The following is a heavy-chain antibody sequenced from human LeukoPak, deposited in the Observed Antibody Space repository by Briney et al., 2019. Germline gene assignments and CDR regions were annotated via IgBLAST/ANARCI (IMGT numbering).Heavy chain of an antibody. V-gene: IGHV4-59*12. D-gene: IGHD6-19*01. CDR1: GGSISSYY. Sequence: SETLSLTCTVSGGSISSYYWSWIRQPPGKGLEWIGYIYDSGSTNYNPSLKSRVTISVDTSKNQFSLKLSSVTAADTAVYYCARMGVGWYSSGSTHSGYFDYWGQGTLATVSS. J-gene: IGHJ4*02. CDR3: ARMGVGWYSSGSTHSGYFDY. CDR2: IYDSGST.